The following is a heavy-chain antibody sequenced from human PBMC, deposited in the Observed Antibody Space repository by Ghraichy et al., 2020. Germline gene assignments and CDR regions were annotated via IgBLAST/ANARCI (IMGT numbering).Heavy chain of an antibody. Sequence: GGSLRLSCAASGFTVSSNYMSWVRQAPGKGLEWVSVIYSGGSTYYADSVKGRFTISRDNSKNTLYLQMNSLRAEDTAVYYCAREVRGYCSSTSCYGDYYYYGMDVWGQGTTVTVSS. CDR2: IYSGGST. V-gene: IGHV3-53*01. CDR3: AREVRGYCSSTSCYGDYYYYGMDV. J-gene: IGHJ6*02. D-gene: IGHD2-2*01. CDR1: GFTVSSNY.